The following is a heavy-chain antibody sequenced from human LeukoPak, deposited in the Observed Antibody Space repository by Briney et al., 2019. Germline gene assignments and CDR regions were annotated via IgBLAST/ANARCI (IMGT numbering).Heavy chain of an antibody. J-gene: IGHJ4*02. CDR3: ARHADRLSLPHFDY. V-gene: IGHV4-59*08. Sequence: PSETLSLTCTVSGGSISGYYWSWIRQPPGKGLEWIVYIYYSGSTKYNPSLKSRVTISVDTSKNQFSLKLSSVTAADTAVYYCARHADRLSLPHFDYWGQGTLVTVSS. CDR1: GGSISGYY. D-gene: IGHD2/OR15-2a*01. CDR2: IYYSGST.